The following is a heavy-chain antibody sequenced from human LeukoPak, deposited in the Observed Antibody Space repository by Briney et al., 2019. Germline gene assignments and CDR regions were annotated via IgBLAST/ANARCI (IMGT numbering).Heavy chain of an antibody. V-gene: IGHV1-18*01. CDR1: GYTFTSYG. D-gene: IGHD6-13*01. CDR3: ARGVAAAGTLYFDY. Sequence: ASVKVSCKASGYTFTSYGISWVRQAPGQGLEWMGWISAYNGNTNYAQKLQGRVTMTTDTSTSTAYMELSRLRSDDTAVYYCARGVAAAGTLYFDYWGQGTLVTVSS. J-gene: IGHJ4*02. CDR2: ISAYNGNT.